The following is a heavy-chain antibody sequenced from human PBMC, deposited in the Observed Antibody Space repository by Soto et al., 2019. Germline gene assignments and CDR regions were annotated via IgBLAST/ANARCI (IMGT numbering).Heavy chain of an antibody. D-gene: IGHD3-10*01. J-gene: IGHJ6*02. CDR3: ARGGGYGSGGDGMDV. Sequence: SETLSLTCAVSGGSISSSNWWSWVRQPPGKGLEWIGEIYHSGSTNYNPSLKSRVTISVDKSKNQFSLKLSSVTAADTAVYYCARGGGYGSGGDGMDVWGQGTTVTVSS. CDR2: IYHSGST. CDR1: GGSISSSNW. V-gene: IGHV4-4*02.